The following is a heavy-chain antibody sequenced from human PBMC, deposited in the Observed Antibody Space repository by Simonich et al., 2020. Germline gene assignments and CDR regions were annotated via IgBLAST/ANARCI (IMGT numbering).Heavy chain of an antibody. CDR3: ARSHIAAAGTGYFQH. Sequence: QVQLVQSGAEVKKPGASVKVSCKASGYTFTGYYMHWVRQAPGQGLEWIGWINPNSGGTNYAQNFQGRVTMTRDTSISTAYMELSRLRSDDTAVYYCARSHIAAAGTGYFQHWGQGTLVTVSS. D-gene: IGHD6-13*01. CDR2: INPNSGGT. J-gene: IGHJ1*01. CDR1: GYTFTGYY. V-gene: IGHV1-2*02.